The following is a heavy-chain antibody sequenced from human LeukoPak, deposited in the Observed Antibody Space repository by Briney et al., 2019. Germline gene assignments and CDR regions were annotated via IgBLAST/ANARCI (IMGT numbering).Heavy chain of an antibody. V-gene: IGHV1-8*01. D-gene: IGHD3-9*01. Sequence: ASVKVSCKASGYTFTSYDINWVRQATGQGLEWMGWMNPNSGNTGYAQKFQGRVTMTRNTSISTAYMELSSLRSEDTAVYYCARSSPYTIASHNYWGQGTLVTVSS. CDR2: MNPNSGNT. CDR1: GYTFTSYD. J-gene: IGHJ4*02. CDR3: ARSSPYTIASHNY.